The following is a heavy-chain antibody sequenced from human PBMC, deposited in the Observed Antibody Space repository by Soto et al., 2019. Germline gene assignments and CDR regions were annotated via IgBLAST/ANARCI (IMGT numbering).Heavy chain of an antibody. J-gene: IGHJ6*02. CDR1: GYTFTSDY. CDR3: ARDTPYYDIVTGQSLYYYYGMDV. V-gene: IGHV1-46*01. CDR2: SNPSGGST. D-gene: IGHD3-9*01. Sequence: QVRLVQSGAEVKKPGASVKVSCKASGYTFTSDYTHCGRQAPGQGLEWMGISNPSGGSTSYAQKFQSRVNMTRDTSTGTVYRELSSLRSEDTAGYYCARDTPYYDIVTGQSLYYYYGMDVWGQGTKVTVSS.